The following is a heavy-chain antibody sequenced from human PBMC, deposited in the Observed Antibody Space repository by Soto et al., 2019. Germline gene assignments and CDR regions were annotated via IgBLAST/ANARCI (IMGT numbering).Heavy chain of an antibody. CDR3: ARSLFNRGYFDY. V-gene: IGHV4-59*01. CDR1: GGSISSYY. J-gene: IGHJ4*02. CDR2: IYYSGST. D-gene: IGHD2-21*01. Sequence: LPETLSLTCTVSGGSISSYYWSWIRQPPGKGLEWIGYIYYSGSTNYNPSLKSRVTISVDTSKNQFSLKLSSVTAADTAVYYCARSLFNRGYFDYWGQGTLVTVSS.